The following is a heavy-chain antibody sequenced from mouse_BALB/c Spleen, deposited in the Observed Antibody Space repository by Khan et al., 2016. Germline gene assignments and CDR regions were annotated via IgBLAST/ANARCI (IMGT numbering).Heavy chain of an antibody. V-gene: IGHV3-2*02. J-gene: IGHJ4*01. CDR3: ARSGYGDNDAMDY. CDR1: GYSITSDYA. Sequence: EVQLQESGPGLVKPSQSLSLTCTVTGYSITSDYAWNWIRQFPGNRLEWMGYISYSGSTSYNPSLKSRISITRDTSKNPFFLQLNTVTSEDTATSSCARSGYGDNDAMDYWGQGTSVTVSS. D-gene: IGHD1-1*01. CDR2: ISYSGST.